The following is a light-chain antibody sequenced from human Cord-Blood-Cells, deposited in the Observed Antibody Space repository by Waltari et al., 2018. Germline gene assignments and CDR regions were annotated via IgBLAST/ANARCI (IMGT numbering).Light chain of an antibody. CDR2: EGS. J-gene: IGLJ2*01. Sequence: QSALTQPASVSGSPGQSITISCTGPSSDVGSYNLVFWYHQHPGKAPKLMIYEGSKRPSGVSNRFSGSKSGNTASLTISGLQAEDEADYYCCSYAGSSTFVVFGGGTKLTVL. V-gene: IGLV2-23*01. CDR1: SSDVGSYNL. CDR3: CSYAGSSTFVV.